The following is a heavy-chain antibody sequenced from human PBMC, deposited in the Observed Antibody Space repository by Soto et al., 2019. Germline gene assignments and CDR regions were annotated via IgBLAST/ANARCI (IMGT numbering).Heavy chain of an antibody. CDR2: IIPVFGTA. Sequence: QVQVVQSGAEVKKPGSSVKVSCTASGGTFSTYAISWVLQAPGQGLEWMVGIIPVFGTASYAQKVQSRVTITAYRSMSTAYLELNNLRYEDTALYYCARDGGDETKSLRRHYYYGMDVCGPGAEVTVSS. D-gene: IGHD2-21*02. V-gene: IGHV1-69*06. CDR1: GGTFSTYA. J-gene: IGHJ6*02. CDR3: ARDGGDETKSLRRHYYYGMDV.